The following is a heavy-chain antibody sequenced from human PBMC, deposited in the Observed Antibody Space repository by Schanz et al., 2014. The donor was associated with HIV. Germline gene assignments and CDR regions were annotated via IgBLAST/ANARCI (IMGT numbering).Heavy chain of an antibody. V-gene: IGHV1-18*01. Sequence: QVRLVQSRGEVKKPGASVKVSCRASTYSFTNYDVSWVRQAPGQGLEWLGWINTHNGDTNYAQKFQGRVTMTTDSATSTAFLELRSLTSDDTAIYYCAREYSTWNRYFDFWGRGTLVTVSP. CDR1: TYSFTNYD. J-gene: IGHJ4*02. D-gene: IGHD5-18*01. CDR2: INTHNGDT. CDR3: AREYSTWNRYFDF.